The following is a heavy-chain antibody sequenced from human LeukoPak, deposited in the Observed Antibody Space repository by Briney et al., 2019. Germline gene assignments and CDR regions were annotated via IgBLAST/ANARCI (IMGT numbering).Heavy chain of an antibody. D-gene: IGHD5-18*01. CDR2: IIPILGIA. CDR3: ARDPRGTAIDDY. J-gene: IGHJ4*02. CDR1: GGTFSSYA. Sequence: ASVKVSCKASGGTFSSYAISWVRQAPGQGLEWMGRIIPILGIANYAQKFQGRVTITADKSTSTAYMELSSPRSEDTAVYYCARDPRGTAIDDYWGQGTLVTVSS. V-gene: IGHV1-69*04.